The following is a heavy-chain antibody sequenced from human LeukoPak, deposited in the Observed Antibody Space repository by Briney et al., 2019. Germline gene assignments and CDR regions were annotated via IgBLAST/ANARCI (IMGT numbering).Heavy chain of an antibody. CDR1: GGSISSYY. CDR3: ARDLEGSSWASYDASDI. V-gene: IGHV4-4*07. CDR2: IYTSGST. J-gene: IGHJ3*02. Sequence: SETLSLTCTVSGGSISSYYWSWIRQPAGKGLEWIGRIYTSGSTNYNPSLKSRVTMSVDTSKNQFSLKLSSVTAADTAVYYCARDLEGSSWASYDASDIWGQGTMVTVSS. D-gene: IGHD6-13*01.